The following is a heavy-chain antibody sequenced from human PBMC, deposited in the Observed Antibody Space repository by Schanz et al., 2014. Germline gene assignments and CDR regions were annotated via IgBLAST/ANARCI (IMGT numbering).Heavy chain of an antibody. J-gene: IGHJ4*02. Sequence: EVQLVESGGGLVQPGGSLRLSCAASGFTFSSYWMHWVRQVPGKGLVWVLRIKSDGSSTIYADSVKGRFTISRDNAKTTLYLQMNSLRAEDTAVYYCARGGPAYYFDDWGQGTLVTVSS. CDR2: IKSDGSST. CDR1: GFTFSSYW. CDR3: ARGGPAYYFDD. V-gene: IGHV3-74*01.